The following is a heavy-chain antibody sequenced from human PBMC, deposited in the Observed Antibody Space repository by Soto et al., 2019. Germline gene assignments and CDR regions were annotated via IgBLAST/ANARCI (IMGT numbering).Heavy chain of an antibody. CDR2: INPSGGST. CDR1: GYTFTSYY. D-gene: IGHD2-2*01. V-gene: IGHV1-46*03. CDR3: ARGCSSTSPPFAFDI. J-gene: IGHJ3*02. Sequence: QVQLVQSGAEVKKPGASVKVSCKASGYTFTSYYMHWVRQAPGQGLEWMGIINPSGGSTSYAQKCQGGVTMTRDTSTSTVYMELSSLRSEDTAVYYCARGCSSTSPPFAFDIWGQGTMVTVSS.